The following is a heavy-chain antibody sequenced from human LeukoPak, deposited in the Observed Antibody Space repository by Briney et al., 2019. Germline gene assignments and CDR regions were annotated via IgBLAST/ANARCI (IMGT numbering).Heavy chain of an antibody. CDR2: IRSKAYGGTT. J-gene: IGHJ4*02. Sequence: GRSLRLSCTASGFTFGDYAMSWVRQAPGKGLEWVGFIRSKAYGGTTKYAASVKGRFTISRDDSKSIAYLQMNSLKTEDTAVYYCGAGLYYFDYWGQGTLVTVSS. V-gene: IGHV3-49*04. CDR1: GFTFGDYA. CDR3: GAGLYYFDY. D-gene: IGHD6-19*01.